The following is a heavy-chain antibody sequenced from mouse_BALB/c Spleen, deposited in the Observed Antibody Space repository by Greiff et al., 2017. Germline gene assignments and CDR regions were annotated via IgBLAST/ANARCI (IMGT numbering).Heavy chain of an antibody. V-gene: IGHV2-6-7*01. CDR3: ARDRTYYGNYEAMDY. CDR2: IWGDGST. CDR1: GFSLTGYG. D-gene: IGHD2-10*01. Sequence: VKLEESGPGLVAPSQSLSITCTVSGFSLTGYGVNWVRQPPGKGLEWLGMIWGDGSTDYNSALKSRLSISKDNSKSQVFLKMNSLQTDDTARYYCARDRTYYGNYEAMDYWGQGTSVTVSS. J-gene: IGHJ4*01.